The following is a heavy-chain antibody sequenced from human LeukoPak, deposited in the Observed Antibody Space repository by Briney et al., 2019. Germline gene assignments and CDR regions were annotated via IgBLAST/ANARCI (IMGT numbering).Heavy chain of an antibody. V-gene: IGHV3-23*01. CDR3: AKDQDRIAVAGTDY. CDR2: ISGSGGST. Sequence: GGSLRLSCAASGFTFSSYAMSWVRQAPAKGLEWVSAISGSGGSTYYADSVKGRFTISRDNSKNTLYLQMNSLRAEDTAVYYCAKDQDRIAVAGTDYWGQGTLVTVSS. CDR1: GFTFSSYA. J-gene: IGHJ4*02. D-gene: IGHD6-19*01.